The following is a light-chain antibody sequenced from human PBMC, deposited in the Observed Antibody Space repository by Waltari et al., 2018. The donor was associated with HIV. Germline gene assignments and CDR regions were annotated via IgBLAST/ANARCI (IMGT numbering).Light chain of an antibody. V-gene: IGLV3-25*03. CDR2: KDT. CDR3: QSADSSGTVV. Sequence: SYELTQPPSVSVSPGQTARIPCSGDALPKQYAYWYQQKPGQAPVLVIYKDTERPSGIPGRFSGSSSGTTVTLTISGVQAEDEADYYCQSADSSGTVVFGGGTKLTVL. CDR1: ALPKQY. J-gene: IGLJ2*01.